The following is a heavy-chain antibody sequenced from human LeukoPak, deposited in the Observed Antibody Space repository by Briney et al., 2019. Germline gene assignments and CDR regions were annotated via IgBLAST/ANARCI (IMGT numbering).Heavy chain of an antibody. CDR2: IYTSGST. CDR1: GGSISSYY. Sequence: SETLSLTCTVSGGSISSYYWSWIRQPAGKGLEWIGRIYTSGSTNYNPSLKGQVTMSVDTSKNQFSLKLSSVTAADTAVYYCATVEATGGQDYWGQGTLVTVSS. D-gene: IGHD1-26*01. J-gene: IGHJ4*02. V-gene: IGHV4-4*07. CDR3: ATVEATGGQDY.